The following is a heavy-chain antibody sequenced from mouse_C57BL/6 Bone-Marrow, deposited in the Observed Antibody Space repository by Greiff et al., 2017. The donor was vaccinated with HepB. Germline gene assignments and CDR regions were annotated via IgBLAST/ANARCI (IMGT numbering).Heavy chain of an antibody. Sequence: QVQLQQSGAELVRPGDSVSLTCKASGYTFTNYEMHWVKQTPVHGLEWIGAIVPDTGVTAYNQKVKGKAILTADKSSSPAYMELRSLTSEDSAVYYCARFGTTVVAPFDYWGQGTTLTVSS. CDR3: ARFGTTVVAPFDY. CDR2: IVPDTGVT. V-gene: IGHV1-15*01. J-gene: IGHJ2*01. CDR1: GYTFTNYE. D-gene: IGHD1-1*01.